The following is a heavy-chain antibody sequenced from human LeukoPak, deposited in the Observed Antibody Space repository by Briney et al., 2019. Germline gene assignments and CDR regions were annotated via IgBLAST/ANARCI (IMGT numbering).Heavy chain of an antibody. CDR3: ARITYDFWSGYYMPDDP. Sequence: AASVKVSCKASGYTFTSYGITWVRQAPGQGLEWMGWISPYNGNRDYAQKLQGRVTMTTDTSTSTAYLELRGLRSDDTAVYYCARITYDFWSGYYMPDDPWGQGTLVTVSS. J-gene: IGHJ5*02. CDR1: GYTFTSYG. V-gene: IGHV1-18*01. CDR2: ISPYNGNR. D-gene: IGHD3-3*01.